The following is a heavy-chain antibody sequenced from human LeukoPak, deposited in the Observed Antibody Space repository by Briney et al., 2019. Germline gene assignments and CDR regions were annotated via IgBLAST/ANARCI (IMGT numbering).Heavy chain of an antibody. Sequence: ASVKVSCKASGYTFTSYGISWVRQTPGQGLEWMGWISAYNDNTNYAQKLQGRVTMTTDTFTNTAYMELRSLRSDDTAENYCARDDLHGDLDFDYWGQGTLVTVSS. J-gene: IGHJ4*02. D-gene: IGHD4-17*01. V-gene: IGHV1-18*04. CDR2: ISAYNDNT. CDR3: ARDDLHGDLDFDY. CDR1: GYTFTSYG.